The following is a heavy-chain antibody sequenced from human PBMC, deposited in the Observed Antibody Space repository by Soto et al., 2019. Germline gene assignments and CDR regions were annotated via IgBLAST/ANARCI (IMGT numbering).Heavy chain of an antibody. CDR1: GFTFSSYG. CDR3: VKDSERGYSYGYVFDY. Sequence: GGSLRLSCAASGFTFSSYGMHWVRQAPGKGLEWVAVISYDGSNKYYADSVKGRFTISRDNSKNTLYLQMNSLRAEDTAVYYCVKDSERGYSYGYVFDYWGQGTLVTVSS. V-gene: IGHV3-30*18. J-gene: IGHJ4*02. D-gene: IGHD5-18*01. CDR2: ISYDGSNK.